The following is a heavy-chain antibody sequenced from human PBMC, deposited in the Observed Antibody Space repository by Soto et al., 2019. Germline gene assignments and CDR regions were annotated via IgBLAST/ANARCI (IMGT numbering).Heavy chain of an antibody. CDR3: ARAARWLQSRYFDL. Sequence: EVQLVESGGGLVQPGGSLRLSCAASGFTFSNYDMHWVRQATGKGLEWVSAIDIAGDTYYPDSVKGRVTISREKAKNALYLQMNSLRADDTAVYYCARAARWLQSRYFDLWGRGTLVTVSS. D-gene: IGHD5-12*01. CDR1: GFTFSNYD. CDR2: IDIAGDT. V-gene: IGHV3-13*01. J-gene: IGHJ2*01.